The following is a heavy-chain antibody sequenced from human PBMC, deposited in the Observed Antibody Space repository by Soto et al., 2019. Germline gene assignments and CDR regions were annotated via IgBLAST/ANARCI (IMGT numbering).Heavy chain of an antibody. CDR1: GGSINSYY. CDR2: IYYSGTT. CDR3: ASRRPVAGLFAY. V-gene: IGHV4-59*01. Sequence: QVQLQESGPGLVKPSETLALTCTVSGGSINSYYWGWIRQPPGKGLEWIGCIYYSGTTNYNPSLDSRVTISLDTSKNQFSLKLSSVTAVDTAVYFCASRRPVAGLFAYWGRGTLVTVSS. J-gene: IGHJ4*02. D-gene: IGHD6-19*01.